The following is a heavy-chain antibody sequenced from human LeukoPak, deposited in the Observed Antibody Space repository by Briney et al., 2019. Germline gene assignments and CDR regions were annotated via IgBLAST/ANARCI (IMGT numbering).Heavy chain of an antibody. CDR3: ARDSYYDSSGYQFDY. D-gene: IGHD3-22*01. CDR2: IYYSGST. V-gene: IGHV4-59*01. CDR1: GGSISSYY. Sequence: SETLSLTCTVSGGSISSYYWSWIRRPPGKGLEWIGYIYYSGSTNYNPSLKSRVTISVDTSKNQFSLKLSSVTAADTAVYYCARDSYYDSSGYQFDYWGQGTLVTVYS. J-gene: IGHJ4*02.